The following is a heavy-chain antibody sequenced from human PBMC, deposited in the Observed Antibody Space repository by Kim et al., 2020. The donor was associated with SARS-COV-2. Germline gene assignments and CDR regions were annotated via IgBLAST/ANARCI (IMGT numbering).Heavy chain of an antibody. Sequence: GGSLRLSCAASGFTFSSYSMNWVRQAPGKGLEWVSSISSSSSYIYYADSVKGRFTISRDNAKNSLYLQMNSLRAEDTAVYYCARSDSVLLWFGTRLGGMDVWGQGTTVTVSS. CDR2: ISSSSSYI. V-gene: IGHV3-21*01. D-gene: IGHD3-10*01. CDR3: ARSDSVLLWFGTRLGGMDV. CDR1: GFTFSSYS. J-gene: IGHJ6*02.